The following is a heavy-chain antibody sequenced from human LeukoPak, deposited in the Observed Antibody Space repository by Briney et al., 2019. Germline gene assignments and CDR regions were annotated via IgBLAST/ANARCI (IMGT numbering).Heavy chain of an antibody. J-gene: IGHJ4*02. CDR3: ARVPPYCSSTSCPNFDY. CDR2: ISAYNGNT. D-gene: IGHD2-2*01. CDR1: GYTFTCYG. Sequence: GASVKVSCKASGYTFTCYGISWVRQAPGQGLEWMGWISAYNGNTNYAQKLQGRVTMTTDTSTSTAYMELRSLRSDDTAVYYCARVPPYCSSTSCPNFDYWGQGTLVTVSS. V-gene: IGHV1-18*01.